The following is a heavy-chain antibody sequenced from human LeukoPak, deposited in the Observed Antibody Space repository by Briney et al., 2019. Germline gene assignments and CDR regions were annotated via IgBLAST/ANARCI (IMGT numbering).Heavy chain of an antibody. J-gene: IGHJ6*02. CDR1: GFTVSSNY. D-gene: IGHD2-2*01. CDR2: IYSGGST. Sequence: GGSLRLSCAASGFTVSSNYMSWVRQAPGKGLEWVSVIYSGGSTYYADSVKGRFTISRDNSKNTLYLQMNSLRAEDTAVYYCARDNFHCSSTSCANYYYYGVDVWGQGTTVTVSS. CDR3: ARDNFHCSSTSCANYYYYGVDV. V-gene: IGHV3-53*01.